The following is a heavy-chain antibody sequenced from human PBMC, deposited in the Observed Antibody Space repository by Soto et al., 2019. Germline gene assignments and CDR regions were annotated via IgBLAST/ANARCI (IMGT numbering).Heavy chain of an antibody. CDR3: ASSTSGWNYYYYMDV. D-gene: IGHD6-19*01. Sequence: SETQSLTYTVSGGSISSSSYSWGWIRQPPGKGLEWIGSIYYSGSTYYNPSLKSRVTISVDTSKNQFSLKLSSVTAADTAVYYCASSTSGWNYYYYMDVWGKGTTVTVSS. CDR2: IYYSGST. J-gene: IGHJ6*03. CDR1: GGSISSSSYS. V-gene: IGHV4-39*01.